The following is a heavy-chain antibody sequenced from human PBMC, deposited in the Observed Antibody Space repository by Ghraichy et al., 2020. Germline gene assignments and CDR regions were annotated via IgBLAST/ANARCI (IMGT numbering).Heavy chain of an antibody. V-gene: IGHV4-34*01. Sequence: SETLSLTCAVYGGSFSGYYWSWIRQPPGKGLEWIGEINHSGSTNYNPSLKSRVTISVDTSKNQFSLKLSSVTAADTAVYYCARRDIVATPYYYYYGMDVWGQGTTVTVSS. D-gene: IGHD5-12*01. CDR1: GGSFSGYY. CDR3: ARRDIVATPYYYYYGMDV. J-gene: IGHJ6*02. CDR2: INHSGST.